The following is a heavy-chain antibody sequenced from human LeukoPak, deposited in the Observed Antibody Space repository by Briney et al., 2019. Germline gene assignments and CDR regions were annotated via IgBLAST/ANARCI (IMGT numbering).Heavy chain of an antibody. Sequence: RGSLRLSCAASGFTFSSYGMHWVRQAPGKGLEWVAFTRYDGSNKYYADSVKGRFTISRDNSKNTLYLQMNSLRAEDTAVYYCARDGPDGSGLHCYWGQGTLVTVSS. V-gene: IGHV3-30*02. CDR3: ARDGPDGSGLHCY. D-gene: IGHD3-10*01. J-gene: IGHJ4*02. CDR1: GFTFSSYG. CDR2: TRYDGSNK.